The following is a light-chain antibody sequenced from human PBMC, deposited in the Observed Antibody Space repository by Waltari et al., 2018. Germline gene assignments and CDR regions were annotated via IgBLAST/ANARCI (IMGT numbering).Light chain of an antibody. V-gene: IGKV3-20*01. CDR3: QHYVRLPAT. J-gene: IGKJ1*01. Sequence: EIVLTQSPGTLSLSPGERATLFCRASQSIGKYLVWSQQKPVQAPRLLIYGASTRATGIPDRFSGGGSGTDFSLSITRLEPEDFAVYYCQHYVRLPATFGQGTTVEI. CDR1: QSIGKY. CDR2: GAS.